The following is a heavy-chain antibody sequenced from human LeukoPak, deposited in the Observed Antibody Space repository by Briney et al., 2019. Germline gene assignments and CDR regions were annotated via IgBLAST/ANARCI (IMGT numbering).Heavy chain of an antibody. CDR1: GYSFTTSW. J-gene: IGHJ4*02. V-gene: IGHV5-51*01. CDR3: AVGYRNGYLDY. D-gene: IGHD5-18*01. Sequence: GESLKISCKVSGYSFTTSWIGWVRQMPGKGLEWMGIIYPGDSDARYGPSFQGQVTMSADKSISTASLRWSSLKASDTAMYYCAVGYRNGYLDYWGQGTLVTVAS. CDR2: IYPGDSDA.